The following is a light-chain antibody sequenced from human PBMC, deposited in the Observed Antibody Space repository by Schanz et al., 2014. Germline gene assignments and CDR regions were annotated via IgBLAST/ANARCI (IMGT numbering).Light chain of an antibody. CDR2: SAS. CDR3: QQSYSSPFT. Sequence: DIQMTQSPSSLSASVGDRVTITCRASQSVSTHLSWYQQKPGKAPTLLIYSASSLETGAPSRFSGGGSATDFTLTISSLLPEDFATYYCQQSYSSPFTFGGGTKLEI. J-gene: IGKJ4*01. CDR1: QSVSTH. V-gene: IGKV1-39*01.